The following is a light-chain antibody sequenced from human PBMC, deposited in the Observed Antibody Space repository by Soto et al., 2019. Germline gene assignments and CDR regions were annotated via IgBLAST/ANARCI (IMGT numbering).Light chain of an antibody. CDR3: QQYGSSGT. CDR1: QSVSNNY. V-gene: IGKV3-20*01. CDR2: GAS. Sequence: EIVLTQSPGTLSLSPGERATLSCRASQSVSNNYLAWYQQKPGQAPRLRIYGASNRATGIPDRFSGSGSGTDFTLTISRLEPEDFAVYYWQQYGSSGTFGQGTKVEIK. J-gene: IGKJ1*01.